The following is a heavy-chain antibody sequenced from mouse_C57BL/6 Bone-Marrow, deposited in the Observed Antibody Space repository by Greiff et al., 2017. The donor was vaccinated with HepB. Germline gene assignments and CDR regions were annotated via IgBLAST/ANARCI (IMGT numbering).Heavy chain of an antibody. J-gene: IGHJ4*01. CDR2: IHPNSGST. CDR1: GYTFTSYW. D-gene: IGHD2-5*01. V-gene: IGHV1-64*01. CDR3: ARQDSYYSNSYAMDY. Sequence: QVQLQQPGAELVKPGASVKLSCKASGYTFTSYWMHWVKQRPGQGLEWIGMIHPNSGSTNYNEKFTSKATLTVDKSSSTAYMQLSSLTSEDSAVYYCARQDSYYSNSYAMDYWGQGTSVTVSS.